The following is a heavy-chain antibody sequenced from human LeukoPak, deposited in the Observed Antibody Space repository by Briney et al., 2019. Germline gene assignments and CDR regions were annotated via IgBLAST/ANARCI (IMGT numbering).Heavy chain of an antibody. CDR3: AKDKNDYGDYYYMDV. CDR1: VFTFSSYG. Sequence: PGGSLRLSCAASVFTFSSYGMHWVRQAPGKGLEWVAFIRYDGSNKYYADSVKGRFTISRDNSKNTLYLQMNSLRAEDTAVYYCAKDKNDYGDYYYMDVWGKGTTVTVSS. V-gene: IGHV3-30*02. J-gene: IGHJ6*03. CDR2: IRYDGSNK. D-gene: IGHD4-17*01.